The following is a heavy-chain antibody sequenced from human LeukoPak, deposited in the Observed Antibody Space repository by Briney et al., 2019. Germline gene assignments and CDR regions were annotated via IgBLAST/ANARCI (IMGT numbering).Heavy chain of an antibody. CDR3: ARRIMGSSSMDS. CDR2: VYYSGTT. J-gene: IGHJ4*02. Sequence: SETLSLTCSVSGASTDSSSYYWAWIRQPPGKGLEWIGNVYYSGTTSYNPSLQSRVTLSVDPSKHQFSLKLRSVTAADTAVYFCARRIMGSSSMDSWGQGTLVTVSS. V-gene: IGHV4-39*07. CDR1: GASTDSSSYY. D-gene: IGHD6-6*01.